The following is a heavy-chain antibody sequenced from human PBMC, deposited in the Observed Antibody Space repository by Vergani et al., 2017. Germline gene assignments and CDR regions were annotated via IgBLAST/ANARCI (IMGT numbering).Heavy chain of an antibody. CDR2: IYYSGST. D-gene: IGHD6-19*01. CDR1: GGSISSYY. J-gene: IGHJ6*03. V-gene: IGHV4-59*08. Sequence: QVQLQESGPGLVKPSETLSLTCTVSGGSISSYYWSWIRQPPGKGLEWIGYIYYSGSTNYNPSLKSRVTISVDTSKNQFSLKLSSVTAADTAVYYCARHVAVAGFYYYYMDVWGKGTTVTVSS. CDR3: ARHVAVAGFYYYYMDV.